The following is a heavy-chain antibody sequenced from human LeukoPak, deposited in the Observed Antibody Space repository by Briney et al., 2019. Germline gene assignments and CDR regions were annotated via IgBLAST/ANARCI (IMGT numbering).Heavy chain of an antibody. CDR1: GGSFSGYY. D-gene: IGHD2-21*02. J-gene: IGHJ3*02. V-gene: IGHV4-34*12. Sequence: SETLSLTCAVYGGSFSGYYWSWIRQPPGKGLEWIGEIFHSGDTNYKPSLKSRVTISVDKSKNQFSLKLSSVTAADTAVYYCAGAHCGGDCYSGRAFDIWGQGTMVTVSS. CDR2: IFHSGDT. CDR3: AGAHCGGDCYSGRAFDI.